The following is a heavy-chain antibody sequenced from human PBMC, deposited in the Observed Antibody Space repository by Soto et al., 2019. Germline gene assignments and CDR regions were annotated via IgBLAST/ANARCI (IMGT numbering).Heavy chain of an antibody. J-gene: IGHJ4*02. D-gene: IGHD3-22*01. CDR3: AHSRFPIYDYYDSSGFLDY. Sequence: KESGPTLVKPTQTLTLTCTFSGFSLSTSGVGVGWIRQPPGKALEWLALIYWDDDKRYSPSLKSRLTITKDTSKNQVVLTMTNMDPVDTATYYCAHSRFPIYDYYDSSGFLDYWGQGTLVTVSS. CDR1: GFSLSTSGVG. CDR2: IYWDDDK. V-gene: IGHV2-5*02.